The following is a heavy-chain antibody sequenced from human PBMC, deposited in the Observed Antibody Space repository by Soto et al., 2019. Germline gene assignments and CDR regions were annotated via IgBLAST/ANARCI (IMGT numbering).Heavy chain of an antibody. J-gene: IGHJ4*02. CDR2: IDHDGPT. V-gene: IGHV3-74*01. Sequence: EVQLVESGGGLVQPGGSLRLSCAGSGFTFSNYWMHWVRQAPGKGLEWVSRIDHDGPTDYADSVRGRFTISRDNAENTLYLQMNSLRPEDTAVYYCVRDSHGDYWCQGTLVTVTP. CDR1: GFTFSNYW. CDR3: VRDSHGDY.